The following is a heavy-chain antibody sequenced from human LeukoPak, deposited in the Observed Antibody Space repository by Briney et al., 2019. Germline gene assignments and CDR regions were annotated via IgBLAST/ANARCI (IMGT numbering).Heavy chain of an antibody. D-gene: IGHD6-13*01. Sequence: PGGSLRLSCAASGFTFSDYHMSWIRQASGKGLEWVSYISSRGSTIYYADSVKGRFTISRDNAKNSLYLQMNSLRAEDTAVYYCARDPSIAAPFDYWGQGTLVTVSS. V-gene: IGHV3-11*01. CDR3: ARDPSIAAPFDY. CDR2: ISSRGSTI. CDR1: GFTFSDYH. J-gene: IGHJ4*02.